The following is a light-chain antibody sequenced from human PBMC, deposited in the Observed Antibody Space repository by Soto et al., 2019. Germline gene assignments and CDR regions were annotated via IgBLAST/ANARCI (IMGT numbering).Light chain of an antibody. Sequence: QSALTQPASVSGSPGQSITISCSATSSDVGGYNYVSWYQQHPDKAPKLMIYEDSNRPSGVSNRISGSKSGNTASLTISGLQAEDESDYYCSSYINSSTLVFGGGTKLTVL. CDR1: SSDVGGYNY. J-gene: IGLJ3*02. CDR2: EDS. CDR3: SSYINSSTLV. V-gene: IGLV2-14*01.